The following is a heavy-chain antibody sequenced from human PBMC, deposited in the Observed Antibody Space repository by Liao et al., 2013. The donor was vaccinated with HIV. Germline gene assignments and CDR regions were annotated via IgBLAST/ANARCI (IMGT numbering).Heavy chain of an antibody. CDR2: INHSGST. J-gene: IGHJ5*02. Sequence: QVQLQESGPGLVKPSETLSLTCTVSGDSISSYYWTWIRQPPGKGLEWIGEINHSGSTNYNPSLKSRVTISVDTSKNQFSLKLSSVTAADTAVYYCARVSGWYVGWFDPWGQGTLVTVSS. CDR3: ARVSGWYVGWFDP. V-gene: IGHV4-59*12. D-gene: IGHD6-19*01. CDR1: GDSISSYY.